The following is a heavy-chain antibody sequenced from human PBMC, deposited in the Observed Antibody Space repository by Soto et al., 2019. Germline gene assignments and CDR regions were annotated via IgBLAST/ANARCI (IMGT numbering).Heavy chain of an antibody. J-gene: IGHJ5*02. Sequence: EVQLLESGGGLVQPGGSLRLSCAASGFTFSSYAMSWVRQAPGTGLEWVSAISGSGGSTYYADSVKGRFTISRDNSKNTRYLQMNSLRSEDTAVYYCAKVETSVLRYVDWLDWFDPWGQGTLVTVSS. V-gene: IGHV3-23*01. CDR3: AKVETSVLRYVDWLDWFDP. D-gene: IGHD3-9*01. CDR2: ISGSGGST. CDR1: GFTFSSYA.